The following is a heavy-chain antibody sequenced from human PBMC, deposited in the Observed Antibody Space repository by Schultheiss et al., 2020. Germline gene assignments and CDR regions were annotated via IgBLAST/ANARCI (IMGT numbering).Heavy chain of an antibody. CDR3: AKYRGSYVPRTRKESFDS. CDR2: ISYDGSNK. CDR1: GFTVSSNY. J-gene: IGHJ4*02. Sequence: GESLRLSCAASGFTVSSNYMSWVRQAPGKGLEWVAVISYDGSNKYYADSVKGRFTISRDNSKNTLYLQMNSLRAEDTAVYYCAKYRGSYVPRTRKESFDSWGKGTLVTVSS. V-gene: IGHV3-30*18. D-gene: IGHD1-26*01.